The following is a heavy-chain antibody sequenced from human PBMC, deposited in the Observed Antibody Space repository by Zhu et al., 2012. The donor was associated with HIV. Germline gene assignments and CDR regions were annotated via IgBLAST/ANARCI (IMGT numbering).Heavy chain of an antibody. CDR1: GGSFSGDY. CDR3: ARGDRGSYRKNAFDI. J-gene: IGHJ3*02. V-gene: IGHV4-34*01. D-gene: IGHD3-16*02. Sequence: QVQLQQWGAGLLKPSETLSLACAVYGGSFSGDYWSWIRQPPGKGLEWIGEINYSGSTNYNPSLKTRVTISEDTSKNQFSLKLTSVTAADTAMYYCARGDRGSYRKNAFDIWGQGDKWSPSLQ. CDR2: INYSGST.